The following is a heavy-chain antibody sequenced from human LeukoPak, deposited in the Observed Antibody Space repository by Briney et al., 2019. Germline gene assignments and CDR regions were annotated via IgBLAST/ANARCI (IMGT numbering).Heavy chain of an antibody. Sequence: EVSVKVSCKASGYTFISYGFSWVRQAPGQGLEWMGWITAYNGNTNYAQKLQGRVTMTTDTSTSTAYMELRSLRSDDTAVYYCARLVTTYFDYWGQGTLVTVSS. CDR1: GYTFISYG. J-gene: IGHJ4*02. CDR3: ARLVTTYFDY. CDR2: ITAYNGNT. V-gene: IGHV1-18*04. D-gene: IGHD4-17*01.